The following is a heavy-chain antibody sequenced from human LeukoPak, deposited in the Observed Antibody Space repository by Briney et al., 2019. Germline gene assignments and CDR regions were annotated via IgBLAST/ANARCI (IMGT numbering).Heavy chain of an antibody. CDR3: ARNYYDILTGQLDY. Sequence: ASVKVSCKASGYTFTGYYMHWVRQAPGQGLEWMGWINPNSGGTNYAQKFQGRVTMTRDTSISTAYMELSSLRSEDTAVYYCARNYYDILTGQLDYWGQGTLVTVSS. CDR2: INPNSGGT. V-gene: IGHV1-2*02. D-gene: IGHD3-9*01. CDR1: GYTFTGYY. J-gene: IGHJ4*02.